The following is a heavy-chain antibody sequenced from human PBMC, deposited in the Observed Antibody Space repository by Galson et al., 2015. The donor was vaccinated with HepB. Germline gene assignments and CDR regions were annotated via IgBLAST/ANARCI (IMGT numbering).Heavy chain of an antibody. CDR3: ARDQGFLEWLFFDY. CDR2: INTNTGNP. J-gene: IGHJ4*02. V-gene: IGHV7-4-1*02. Sequence: SVKVSCKASGYTFTSYAVNWVRQAPGQGLEWMGWINTNTGNPTYAQGFTGRFVFSLDTSVSTAYLQISSLKAEDTAVYYCARDQGFLEWLFFDYWGQGTLVTVSS. D-gene: IGHD3-3*01. CDR1: GYTFTSYA.